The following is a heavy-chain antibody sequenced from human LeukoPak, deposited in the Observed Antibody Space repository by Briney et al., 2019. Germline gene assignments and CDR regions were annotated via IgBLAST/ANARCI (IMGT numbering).Heavy chain of an antibody. CDR1: GFTLYSYC. Sequence: GSLRLSRAAPGFTLYSYCKNLVRQAPGEGLELGSANSGSGGSTYYADSVKGRFTISRDNSKNTLYLQMNSLRAEDTAVYYCAKGVYGDYVVDAFDIWGQGTMVTVSS. D-gene: IGHD4-17*01. V-gene: IGHV3-23*01. CDR2: NSGSGGST. J-gene: IGHJ3*02. CDR3: AKGVYGDYVVDAFDI.